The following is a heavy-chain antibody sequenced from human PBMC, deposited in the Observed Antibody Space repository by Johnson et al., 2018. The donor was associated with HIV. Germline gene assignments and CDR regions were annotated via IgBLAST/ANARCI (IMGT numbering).Heavy chain of an antibody. J-gene: IGHJ3*02. CDR1: GFTFGSYA. D-gene: IGHD3-3*01. CDR2: ISGSGGRT. Sequence: VQLVESGGGLVQPGGSLRLSCAASGFTFGSYAMSWVRQAPGKGLEWVSIISGSGGRTYYADSVTGRFTISRDHSRNTLLLQMNSLRAEETAVYYCVKVLGLQFMEWSTAPADAFHIWGQGTMVTVSS. V-gene: IGHV3-23*04. CDR3: VKVLGLQFMEWSTAPADAFHI.